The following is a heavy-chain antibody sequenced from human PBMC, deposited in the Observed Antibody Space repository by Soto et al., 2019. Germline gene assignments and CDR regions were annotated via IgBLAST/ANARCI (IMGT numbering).Heavy chain of an antibody. V-gene: IGHV4-59*01. D-gene: IGHD7-27*01. CDR1: GGSISSYY. CDR3: ARAWGYAFDI. J-gene: IGHJ3*02. CDR2: IYYSGST. Sequence: SLTCTVSGGSISSYYWSWIRQPPGKGLEWIGYIYYSGSTNYNPSLKSRVTISVDTSKNQFSLKLSSVTAADTAVYYCARAWGYAFDIWGQGTMVTVS.